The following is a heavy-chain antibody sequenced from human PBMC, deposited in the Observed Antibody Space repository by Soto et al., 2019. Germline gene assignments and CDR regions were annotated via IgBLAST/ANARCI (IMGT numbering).Heavy chain of an antibody. V-gene: IGHV4-61*01. D-gene: IGHD5-18*01. Sequence: XETLSLTCSVSGYSVNSENYYWTWIRQSPGKGLEWIGYAHSGGRSDYNPSLKSRVTISLNTPVNQFSLQLTSVTAADTAVYYCGREIRGYSRALDYWGQETLVTAPQ. CDR3: GREIRGYSRALDY. CDR2: AHSGGRS. J-gene: IGHJ4*02. CDR1: GYSVNSENYY.